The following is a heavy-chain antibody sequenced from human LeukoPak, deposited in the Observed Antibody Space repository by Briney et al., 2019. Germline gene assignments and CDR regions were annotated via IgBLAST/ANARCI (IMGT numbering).Heavy chain of an antibody. CDR1: GFTFSSYW. Sequence: GGSLRLSCAASGFTFSSYWMSWVRQAPGKGLEWVANIKQDGSEKYYVDFVKGRFTISRDNAKNSLYLQMNSLRADDTAVYYCARDGDAYNFDFWGQGALVTVSS. CDR3: ARDGDAYNFDF. D-gene: IGHD5-24*01. V-gene: IGHV3-7*01. J-gene: IGHJ4*02. CDR2: IKQDGSEK.